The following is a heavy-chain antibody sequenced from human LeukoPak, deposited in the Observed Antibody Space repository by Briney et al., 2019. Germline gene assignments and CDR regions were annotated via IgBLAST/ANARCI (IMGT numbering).Heavy chain of an antibody. CDR2: IRSKANSYAT. J-gene: IGHJ5*02. CDR3: TRSNSSSWQYNWCDP. D-gene: IGHD6-13*01. Sequence: PVGSLRLSCAASGFTFSGSAMHWVRQASGKGLEWVGRIRSKANSYATAYAPSVQGWFAISRVHSKNTAYLQMNSLKTEDTAVYYCTRSNSSSWQYNWCDPWGQGTLVTVSS. CDR1: GFTFSGSA. V-gene: IGHV3-73*01.